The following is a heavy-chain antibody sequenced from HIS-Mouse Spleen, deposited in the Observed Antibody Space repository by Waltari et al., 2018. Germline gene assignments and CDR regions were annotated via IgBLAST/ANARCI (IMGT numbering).Heavy chain of an antibody. Sequence: QLQLQESGPGLVKPSETLSLTCTVSGGSISSSSYYWGWIRQPPGKGLEWIGSIYYSGSTYDNPSLKSRVTISVDTSKNQFSLKLSSVTAADTAVYYCARDRLYWYFDLWGRGTLVTVSS. V-gene: IGHV4-39*07. CDR3: ARDRLYWYFDL. J-gene: IGHJ2*01. CDR2: IYYSGST. CDR1: GGSISSSSYY.